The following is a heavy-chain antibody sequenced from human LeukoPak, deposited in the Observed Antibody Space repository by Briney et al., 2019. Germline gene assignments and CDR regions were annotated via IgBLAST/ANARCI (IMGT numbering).Heavy chain of an antibody. CDR2: MYYSGST. D-gene: IGHD7-27*01. CDR3: ATTGDQGSNFDY. J-gene: IGHJ4*02. Sequence: PSETLSLTCTVSGDSIISNDHCWGWIRQHPGKGLEWIGYMYYSGSTNYNPSLKSRVTISVDTSKNQFSLKLSSVTAADTAVYCCATTGDQGSNFDYWGQGTLVTVSS. CDR1: GDSIISNDHC. V-gene: IGHV4-61*05.